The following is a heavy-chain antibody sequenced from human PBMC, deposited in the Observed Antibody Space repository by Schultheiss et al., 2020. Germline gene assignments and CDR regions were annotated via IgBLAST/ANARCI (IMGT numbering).Heavy chain of an antibody. V-gene: IGHV4-34*01. CDR2: IYYSGST. CDR1: GGSFSGYY. J-gene: IGHJ3*02. CDR3: ASEGPKETFDI. Sequence: SETLSLTCAVYGGSFSGYYWSWIRQPPGKGLEWIGSIYYSGSTYYNPSLKSRVTISVDTSKNQFSLKLSSVTAADTAVYYCASEGPKETFDIWGQGTTVTVSS.